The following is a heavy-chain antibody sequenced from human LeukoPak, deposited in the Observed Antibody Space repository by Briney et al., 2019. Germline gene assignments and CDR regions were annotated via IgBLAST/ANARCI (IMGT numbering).Heavy chain of an antibody. J-gene: IGHJ3*02. D-gene: IGHD6-6*01. CDR1: GYTFTSYD. Sequence: ASVKVSCKASGYTFTSYDINWVRQATGQGLEWMGWMNPNSGNTGYAQKFQGRVTMTRDMSTSTVYMELSSLRSEDTAVYYCASARSLGAFDIWGQGTMVTVSS. CDR3: ASARSLGAFDI. V-gene: IGHV1-8*02. CDR2: MNPNSGNT.